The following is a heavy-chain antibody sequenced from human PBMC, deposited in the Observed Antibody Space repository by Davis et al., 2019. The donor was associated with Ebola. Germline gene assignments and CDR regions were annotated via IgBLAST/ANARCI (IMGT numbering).Heavy chain of an antibody. J-gene: IGHJ3*01. CDR1: GFTFSDYW. CDR3: ATELAGNAFDV. D-gene: IGHD6-19*01. V-gene: IGHV3-7*05. CDR2: IKPDGSKK. Sequence: PGGSLRLSCAASGFTFSDYWMMWVRQAPGKGLEWVAHIKPDGSKKNYVDSVKDRFTISRDNAKNSLFLQMNNLRADDTAVYYCATELAGNAFDVWGRGTLVTVSS.